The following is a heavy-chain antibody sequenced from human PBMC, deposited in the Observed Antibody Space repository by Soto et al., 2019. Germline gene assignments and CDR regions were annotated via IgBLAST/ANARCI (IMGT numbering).Heavy chain of an antibody. CDR2: ISWNSGSI. J-gene: IGHJ3*02. Sequence: EVQLVESGGGLVQPGRSLRLSCAASGFTFDDYAMHWVRQAPGKGLEWVSGISWNSGSIGYADSVKGRFTISRDNAKNSLYLQMNSLRAEDTALYYCAKLWQIAATIGAFDIWGQGTMVTVSS. D-gene: IGHD6-13*01. CDR3: AKLWQIAATIGAFDI. CDR1: GFTFDDYA. V-gene: IGHV3-9*01.